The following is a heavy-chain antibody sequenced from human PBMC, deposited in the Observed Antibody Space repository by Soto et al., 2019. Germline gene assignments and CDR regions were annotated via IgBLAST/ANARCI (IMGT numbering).Heavy chain of an antibody. CDR2: IYSRGTT. Sequence: QLQLQESGPGLVKPSETLSLTCTVSGGFISSSSSYWGWIRQPPGKGLGWIGRIYSRGTTYYNPSLKSRVTISVDTSKNQFSLKLSSVTAADTAVYYCARLPPNDYGGQRGRDFDYWGQGTLVTVSS. J-gene: IGHJ4*02. D-gene: IGHD4-17*01. CDR3: ARLPPNDYGGQRGRDFDY. CDR1: GGFISSSSSY. V-gene: IGHV4-39*01.